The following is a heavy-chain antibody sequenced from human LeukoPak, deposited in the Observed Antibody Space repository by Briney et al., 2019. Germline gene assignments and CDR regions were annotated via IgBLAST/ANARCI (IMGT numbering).Heavy chain of an antibody. CDR2: IYDSGTT. D-gene: IGHD1-26*01. J-gene: IGHJ3*02. CDR3: ARSGGNYYDTDAFDI. CDR1: RGSIRTYY. Sequence: SETLSLTCTVPRGSIRTYYWSRIRQSPGEGLEWLGDIYDSGTTKYNPSLKSRVTISVDTSKNQFSLKLSSVTAADTAVYYCARSGGNYYDTDAFDIWGQGTMVTVSS. V-gene: IGHV4-59*08.